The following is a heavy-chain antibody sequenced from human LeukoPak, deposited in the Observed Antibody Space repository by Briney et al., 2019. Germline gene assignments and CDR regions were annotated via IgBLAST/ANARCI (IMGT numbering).Heavy chain of an antibody. CDR3: AKDWPPDY. V-gene: IGHV3-23*01. Sequence: QPGGSLRLSCAASGFTFTSYAMSWVRQAPGKGLEWVSGISGSGGTTYQADSVKGRFTISRDNTKNTLYLQINSLRAEDTAVYYCAKDWPPDYWGQGTLATVSS. CDR2: ISGSGGTT. J-gene: IGHJ4*02. CDR1: GFTFTSYA.